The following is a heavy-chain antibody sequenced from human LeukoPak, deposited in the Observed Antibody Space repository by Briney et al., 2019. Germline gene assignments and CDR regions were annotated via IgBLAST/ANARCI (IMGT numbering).Heavy chain of an antibody. CDR3: ARVISSSDFDY. D-gene: IGHD3-3*02. J-gene: IGHJ4*02. CDR2: ISPSSHDI. Sequence: GGSLRLSCAASGFIFSDFYMSWVRQAAGKGLEYIAYISPSSHDIIYADSVKGRFTISRDNAKNSLYLQMNSLRAEDTAVYYCARVISSSDFDYWGQGTLVTVSS. CDR1: GFIFSDFY. V-gene: IGHV3-11*06.